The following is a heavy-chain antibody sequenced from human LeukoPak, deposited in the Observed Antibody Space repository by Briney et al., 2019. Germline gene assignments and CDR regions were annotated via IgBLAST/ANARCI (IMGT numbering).Heavy chain of an antibody. Sequence: GGSLRLSCAASGFSFSSYEMNWVRQAPGKGLEWVSLIGGSGDSTYYADSVKGRFTISRDNSKNTLYLRMNSLRADDTAVYYCAKEGPGGGGYFDDWGQGTLVTVSS. CDR3: AKEGPGGGGYFDD. V-gene: IGHV3-23*01. CDR1: GFSFSSYE. J-gene: IGHJ4*02. D-gene: IGHD3-16*01. CDR2: IGGSGDST.